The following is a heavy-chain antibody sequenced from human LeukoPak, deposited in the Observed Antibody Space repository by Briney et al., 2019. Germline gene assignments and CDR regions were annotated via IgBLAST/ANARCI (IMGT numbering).Heavy chain of an antibody. V-gene: IGHV4-4*02. J-gene: IGHJ4*02. CDR3: ARQGDYVVDY. CDR2: IHHSGSA. CDR1: GGSISSGYW. D-gene: IGHD3-16*01. Sequence: PSGTLSLTCTVSGGSISSGYWWSWVRQPPGKGLEWIAEIHHSGSANYNPSLKSRVTISVDESNNQFSLNLSSVTAADTAVYYCARQGDYVVDYWGQGTLVTVSS.